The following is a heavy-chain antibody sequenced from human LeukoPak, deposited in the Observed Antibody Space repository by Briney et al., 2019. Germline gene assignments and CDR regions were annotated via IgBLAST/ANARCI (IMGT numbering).Heavy chain of an antibody. J-gene: IGHJ4*02. CDR2: MHPSSGEI. D-gene: IGHD3-16*01. Sequence: ASVNVSCKPSVYTFTGYYMQWVRQSPGQGLEWLGWMHPSSGEINYSQKFQGRVTMTRDRSISTAYMELSRLTSDDTAVYYCARVRGYDYVWGSCPYWGQGTLVTVSS. V-gene: IGHV1-2*02. CDR3: ARVRGYDYVWGSCPY. CDR1: VYTFTGYY.